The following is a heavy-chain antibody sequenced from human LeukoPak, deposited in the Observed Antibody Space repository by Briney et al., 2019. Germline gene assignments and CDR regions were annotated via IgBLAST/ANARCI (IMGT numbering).Heavy chain of an antibody. V-gene: IGHV4-61*01. CDR3: AGGDYGAPIDY. CDR2: MYYSGST. J-gene: IGHJ4*02. Sequence: SETLSLTCTVSDGSISSSSYYWSWIRQPPGKGLEWIGYMYYSGSTNYNPSLKSRVTIPVDTSKNQFSMKLSSVTAADTAVYYCAGGDYGAPIDYWGQGTLVIVAS. CDR1: DGSISSSSYY. D-gene: IGHD4-17*01.